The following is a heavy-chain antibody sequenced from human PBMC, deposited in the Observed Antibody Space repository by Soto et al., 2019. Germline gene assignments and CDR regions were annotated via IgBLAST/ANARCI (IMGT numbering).Heavy chain of an antibody. CDR3: AAHLASRYSDIWYKRWHIHC. CDR2: ISNRVSYI. Sequence: EVQLVESGGGLVKPGGSLRLSCAASRFSFSSYSMKWVRQAPGTGLEWVASISNRVSYIYYADSVKGRFTISRDNAKNQLHLQMDSLRAEDTAMYYRAAHLASRYSDIWYKRWHIHCWGQGNLVTASS. CDR1: RFSFSSYS. V-gene: IGHV3-21*01. D-gene: IGHD1-26*01. J-gene: IGHJ4*02.